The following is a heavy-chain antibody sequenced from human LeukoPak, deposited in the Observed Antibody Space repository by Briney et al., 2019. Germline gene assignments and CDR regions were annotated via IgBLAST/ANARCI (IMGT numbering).Heavy chain of an antibody. CDR1: GGSISSGSYY. Sequence: PSQTLSLTCTVSGGSISSGSYYWSWIRQPAGKGLEWIGRIYTSGSTNYYPSLKSRVTISVDTSKNQFSLKLSSVTAADTAVYYCASGYYYDSSGYLYFDYWGQGTLVTVSS. CDR3: ASGYYYDSSGYLYFDY. CDR2: IYTSGST. V-gene: IGHV4-61*02. J-gene: IGHJ4*02. D-gene: IGHD3-22*01.